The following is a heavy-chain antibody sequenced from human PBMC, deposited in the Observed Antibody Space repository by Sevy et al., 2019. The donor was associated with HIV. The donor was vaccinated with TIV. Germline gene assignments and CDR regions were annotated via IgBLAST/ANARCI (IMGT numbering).Heavy chain of an antibody. V-gene: IGHV3-30*04. D-gene: IGHD4-17*01. J-gene: IGHJ4*02. CDR3: ARVIYYGDDNIDY. CDR2: ISYAGSNK. Sequence: GGSLRLSCAASGFTFSSYAMHWVRQAPGKGLEWVAVISYAGSNKYYADSVKGRFTISRDNSKNTLYLQMNSLRAEDTAVYYCARVIYYGDDNIDYWGQGTLVTVSS. CDR1: GFTFSSYA.